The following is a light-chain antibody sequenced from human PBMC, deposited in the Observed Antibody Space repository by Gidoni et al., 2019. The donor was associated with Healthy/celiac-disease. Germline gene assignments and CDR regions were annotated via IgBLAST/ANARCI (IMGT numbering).Light chain of an antibody. CDR3: QQSYSTPRVYT. CDR1: QRISSY. V-gene: IGKV1-39*01. Sequence: DIQMTQSPSSLSASVGDRVTITCRASQRISSYLNWYQQKPGKAPKLLIYAASSLQSGVPSRFSGSGSGTDFTLTISSLQPEDFATYYCQQSYSTPRVYTFGQGTKLEIK. CDR2: AAS. J-gene: IGKJ2*01.